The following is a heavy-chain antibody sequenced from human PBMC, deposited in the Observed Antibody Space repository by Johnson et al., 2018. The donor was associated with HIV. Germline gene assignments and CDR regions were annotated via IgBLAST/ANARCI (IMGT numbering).Heavy chain of an antibody. J-gene: IGHJ3*02. CDR3: AKSSRVSTTFDALDI. V-gene: IGHV3-23*04. CDR1: GFTFSSYA. Sequence: EHLVESGGGVVQPGGSLRLSCAASGFTFSSYAMSWVRQAPGKGLEWVSAISGSGGSTYYADSVKGRFTISRDNSKNTLYLQMNSLRAEDTAVYYCAKSSRVSTTFDALDIWGQGTMVTGSS. CDR2: ISGSGGST. D-gene: IGHD1-26*01.